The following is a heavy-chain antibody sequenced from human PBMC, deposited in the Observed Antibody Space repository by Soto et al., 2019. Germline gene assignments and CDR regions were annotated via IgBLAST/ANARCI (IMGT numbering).Heavy chain of an antibody. J-gene: IGHJ4*02. CDR2: ISGSGGST. Sequence: LRLSCAASGFTFTIFAMSWVRQSPGKGLEWVSTISGSGGSTYYADAVKGRFTISRDNSMGTLYLQMKSLRVEDTAIYYCAKEVTFGCSVDFGYWGQGTRVTVSS. CDR1: GFTFTIFA. D-gene: IGHD2-21*01. V-gene: IGHV3-23*01. CDR3: AKEVTFGCSVDFGY.